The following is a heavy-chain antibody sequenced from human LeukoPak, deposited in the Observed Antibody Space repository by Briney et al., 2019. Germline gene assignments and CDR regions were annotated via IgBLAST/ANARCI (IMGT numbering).Heavy chain of an antibody. CDR2: IYHSGST. Sequence: SETVSLTCAVSGGSISSSNWWSWVRQPPGKGLEWIGEIYHSGSTNYNPSLKSRVTISVDKSKNQFSLKLSSVTAADTAVYYCARDMIKGDTAMVFDYWGQGTLVTVSS. CDR1: GGSISSSNW. CDR3: ARDMIKGDTAMVFDY. J-gene: IGHJ4*02. V-gene: IGHV4-4*02. D-gene: IGHD5-18*01.